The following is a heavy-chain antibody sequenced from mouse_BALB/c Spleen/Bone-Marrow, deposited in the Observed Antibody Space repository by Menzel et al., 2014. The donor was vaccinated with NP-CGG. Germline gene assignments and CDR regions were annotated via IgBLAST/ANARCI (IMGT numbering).Heavy chain of an antibody. Sequence: EVQGVESGGGLVQPGGSLRLSCAASGFTFSSYGMSWVRQTPDKRLELVATVNTNDGNTYYPDSVKGRFTISRDNAKNTLYLQMSSLKSEDTAMYYCARGLDYWGQGTTLTVSS. CDR3: ARGLDY. J-gene: IGHJ2*01. V-gene: IGHV5-6-3*01. CDR1: GFTFSSYG. CDR2: VNTNDGNT.